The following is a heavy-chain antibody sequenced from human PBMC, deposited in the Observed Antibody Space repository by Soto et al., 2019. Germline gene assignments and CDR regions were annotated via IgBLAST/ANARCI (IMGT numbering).Heavy chain of an antibody. V-gene: IGHV1-69*13. CDR3: AKDIGFQQNLFVFDN. D-gene: IGHD6-13*01. Sequence: SVKVSCKASGYTFTSYGISWVRQAPGQGLEWMGGILPIFTTATYAPKFQDRVTITADESTSTVYMDLSSLRSEDTALYYCAKDIGFQQNLFVFDNWGQGTLVTVSS. CDR2: ILPIFTTA. J-gene: IGHJ4*02. CDR1: GYTFTSYG.